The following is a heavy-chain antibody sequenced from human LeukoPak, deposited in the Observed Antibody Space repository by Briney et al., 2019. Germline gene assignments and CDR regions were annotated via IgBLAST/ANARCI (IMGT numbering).Heavy chain of an antibody. CDR1: GFTVSSNY. Sequence: GGSLRLSCAASGFTVSSNYMSWVRQAPGKGLEWDSVIYSGGSTYFADSVKGRFTISRDNSKNTLYLQMNSLRAEDTAVYYCARDRDGYFDYWGQGTLVTVSS. J-gene: IGHJ4*02. V-gene: IGHV3-53*01. D-gene: IGHD5-24*01. CDR2: IYSGGST. CDR3: ARDRDGYFDY.